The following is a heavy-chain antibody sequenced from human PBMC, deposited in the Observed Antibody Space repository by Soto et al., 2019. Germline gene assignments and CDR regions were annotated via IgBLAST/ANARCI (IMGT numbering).Heavy chain of an antibody. CDR3: AKAVTYSSSWPHFDY. D-gene: IGHD6-13*01. CDR2: ISGSGGST. J-gene: IGHJ4*02. V-gene: IGHV3-23*01. CDR1: GCTFSSYA. Sequence: PVGSLRLSCASSGCTFSSYAMSCVRQAPGKGLEWVSAISGSGGSTYYADSVKGRFTISRDNSKNTLYLQMNSLRAEDTAVYYCAKAVTYSSSWPHFDYWRQGTLVTVS.